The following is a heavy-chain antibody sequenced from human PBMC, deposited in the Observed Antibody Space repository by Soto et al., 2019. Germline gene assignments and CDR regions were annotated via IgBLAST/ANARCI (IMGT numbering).Heavy chain of an antibody. CDR3: ASRVSRRPYNWFDP. V-gene: IGHV1-8*01. CDR2: MNPNSGNT. CDR1: GYTFTTYD. Sequence: QVQLVQSGAEVKKPGASVKVSCKASGYTFTTYDINWVRQATGQGLEWLGWMNPNSGNTAYAQKVRGRVIMTRNTPISIAYLELSRLSSEYTAVYYCASRVSRRPYNWFDPWVHVTLVTVSS. J-gene: IGHJ5*02.